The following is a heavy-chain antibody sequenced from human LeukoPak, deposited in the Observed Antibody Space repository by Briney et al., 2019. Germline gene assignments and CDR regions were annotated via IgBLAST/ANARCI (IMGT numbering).Heavy chain of an antibody. Sequence: GGSLRLSCAASGFKFSSFSMGWVRQAPGKGLEWLSYITSTSSATYYADSLQGRFTISRDNAKNSLYLQINSLRADNTAVYYCARAIASYGDSAYWGQGTLVTVSS. J-gene: IGHJ4*02. CDR3: ARAIASYGDSAY. V-gene: IGHV3-48*04. D-gene: IGHD5-18*01. CDR1: GFKFSSFS. CDR2: ITSTSSAT.